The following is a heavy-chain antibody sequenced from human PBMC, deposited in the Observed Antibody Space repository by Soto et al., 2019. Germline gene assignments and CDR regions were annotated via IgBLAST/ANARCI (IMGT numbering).Heavy chain of an antibody. D-gene: IGHD3-3*01. CDR1: GFSLTTSGVG. CDR2: IYWDDDK. V-gene: IGHV2-5*02. Sequence: QITLNESGPTVVKPAETLTLTCTFSGFSLTTSGVGVGWIRQSPGKAPEWLALIYWDDDKRYSASLQSRLTINKDTSKNQVVLTMASVDPADTATYYRAHRILRTVFGLVTTTAIYFDFWGQGTPVVVSS. J-gene: IGHJ4*02. CDR3: AHRILRTVFGLVTTTAIYFDF.